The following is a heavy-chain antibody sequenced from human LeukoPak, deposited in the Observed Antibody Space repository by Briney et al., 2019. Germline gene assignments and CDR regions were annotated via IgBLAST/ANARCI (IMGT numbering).Heavy chain of an antibody. CDR2: IFYSGST. V-gene: IGHV4-59*12. J-gene: IGHJ4*02. CDR1: GGSISSYC. CDR3: ARLHIRYFDWLFGRHYFDY. Sequence: SETLSLTCTVSGGSISSYCWSWIRQPPGKGLEWIGYIFYSGSTNYNPSLKSRVTISVDTSKNQFSLKLSSVTAADTAVYYCARLHIRYFDWLFGRHYFDYWGQGTLVTVSS. D-gene: IGHD3-9*01.